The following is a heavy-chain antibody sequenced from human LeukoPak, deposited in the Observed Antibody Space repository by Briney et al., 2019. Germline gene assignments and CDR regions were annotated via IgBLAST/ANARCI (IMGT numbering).Heavy chain of an antibody. V-gene: IGHV4-4*02. CDR1: GGSVINTNW. CDR3: ARVPFTAEYSYGYRNPDNWFDP. CDR2: VHLDGRT. Sequence: SETLSLTCGVSGGSVINTNWWTWVRQPPGKGLEWIGEVHLDGRTNYNPSLERRLTMSVDVSENQVSLKLTSVTAADTAVYYCARVPFTAEYSYGYRNPDNWFDPWGQGTLVTVSS. J-gene: IGHJ5*02. D-gene: IGHD5-18*01.